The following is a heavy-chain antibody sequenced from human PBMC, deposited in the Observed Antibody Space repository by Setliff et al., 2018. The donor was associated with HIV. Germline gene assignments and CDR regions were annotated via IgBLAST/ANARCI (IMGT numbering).Heavy chain of an antibody. D-gene: IGHD2-21*01. CDR1: GFTFSSNT. CDR3: VTDRSSTLIE. V-gene: IGHV3-48*01. CDR2: ISSSSSTI. Sequence: LRLSCAASGFTFSSNTMNWVRQAPGKGLEWVSYISSSSSTIYYADSVKGRFTISRDNAKNTLYLQMNSLRAEDTAVYYCVTDRSSTLIEWGQGTLVTVSS. J-gene: IGHJ4*02.